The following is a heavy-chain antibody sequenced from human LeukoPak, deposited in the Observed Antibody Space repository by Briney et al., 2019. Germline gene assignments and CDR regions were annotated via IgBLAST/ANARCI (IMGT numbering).Heavy chain of an antibody. CDR2: INPNSGGT. Sequence: ASVKVSCKASGYTFTSYDINWVRQATGQGLEWMGWINPNSGGTNYAQKFQGRVTMTRDTSISTAYMGLSRLRSDDTAVYYCATDILTGYYNFNYWGKGTLVTVSS. CDR1: GYTFTSYD. CDR3: ATDILTGYYNFNY. V-gene: IGHV1-2*02. J-gene: IGHJ4*02. D-gene: IGHD3-9*01.